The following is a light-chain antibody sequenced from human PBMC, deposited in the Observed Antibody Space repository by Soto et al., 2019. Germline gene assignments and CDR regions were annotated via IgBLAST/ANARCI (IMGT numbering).Light chain of an antibody. CDR3: QQRSNWPPIT. CDR1: QSVSRY. V-gene: IGKV3-11*01. CDR2: DAS. J-gene: IGKJ5*01. Sequence: ETVLTQSPATLSLYPGERATLSCRASQSVSRYLAWYQQKPGQGPRLLIYDASNRATGIPARFSGSGSGTDFPLTISSLEPEDFAIYYCQQRSNWPPITVGQGTRLEIK.